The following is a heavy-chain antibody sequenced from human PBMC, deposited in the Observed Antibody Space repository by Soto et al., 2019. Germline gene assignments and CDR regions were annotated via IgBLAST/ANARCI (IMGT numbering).Heavy chain of an antibody. V-gene: IGHV4-31*03. D-gene: IGHD6-6*01. Sequence: QVQLQESGPGLVKPSQTLSLTCNVSGESISSGGYYWSWIRHHPGKGLEWIGYIYDTESAYYNPSLNRRVTISMDTSKNQFAMRLSSVTAADTAVYYCARASSSSSAADYWGQGILATVSS. CDR2: IYDTESA. CDR3: ARASSSSSAADY. J-gene: IGHJ4*02. CDR1: GESISSGGYY.